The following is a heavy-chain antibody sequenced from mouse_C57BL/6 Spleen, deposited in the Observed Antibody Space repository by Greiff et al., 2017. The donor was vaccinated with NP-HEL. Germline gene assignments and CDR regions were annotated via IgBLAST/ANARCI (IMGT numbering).Heavy chain of an antibody. CDR3: AVGYPGAMDY. D-gene: IGHD3-2*02. V-gene: IGHV1-26*01. CDR2: INPNNGGT. CDR1: GYTFTDYY. Sequence: VQLQQSGPELVKPGASVKISCKASGYTFTDYYMNWVKQSHGKSLEWIGDINPNNGGTSYNQKFKGKATLTVDKSSSTAYMELRSLTSEDSAVYYCAVGYPGAMDYWGQGTSVTVSS. J-gene: IGHJ4*01.